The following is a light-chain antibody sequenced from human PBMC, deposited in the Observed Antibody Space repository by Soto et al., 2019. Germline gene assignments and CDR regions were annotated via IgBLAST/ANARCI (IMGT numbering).Light chain of an antibody. Sequence: EIVLTQSPGTLSLSPGERATLSCRASQSVSSSSLAWYQQNPGQAPRLLIYEASSRATGIPDRFSGSGSGTDFTLTISRLEPEDFAGYSCQQYRTFGQGTKVDIK. J-gene: IGKJ1*01. CDR1: QSVSSSS. CDR2: EAS. CDR3: QQYRT. V-gene: IGKV3-20*01.